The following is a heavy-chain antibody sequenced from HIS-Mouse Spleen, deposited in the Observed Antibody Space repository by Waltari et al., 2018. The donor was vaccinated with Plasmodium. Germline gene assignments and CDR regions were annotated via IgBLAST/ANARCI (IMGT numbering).Heavy chain of an antibody. CDR1: GRPISSMSYY. CDR3: ARDRITGTSYFDY. D-gene: IGHD1-7*01. Sequence: QLQLPESGPGLVQPSETLSLTCTVSGRPISSMSYYWVLFPQPPGKGLEWIGSIYYSWSTYYNPSLKSRVTISVDTSKNQFSLKLSSVTAADTAVYYCARDRITGTSYFDYWGQGTLVTVSS. CDR2: IYYSWST. J-gene: IGHJ4*02. V-gene: IGHV4-39*07.